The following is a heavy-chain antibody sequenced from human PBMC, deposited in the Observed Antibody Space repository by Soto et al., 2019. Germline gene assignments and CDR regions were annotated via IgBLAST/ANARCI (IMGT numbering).Heavy chain of an antibody. CDR1: GFTFRSFT. J-gene: IGHJ6*02. CDR3: ARDVNGYSSSPDYYYYGMDV. Sequence: GGSLRLSCAASGFTFRSFTTNWVRQAPGKGLEWVSRVNSDGGSTCYADSVKGRFTISRDNAKNTLYLQMNSLRAEDTAVYYCARDVNGYSSSPDYYYYGMDVWGQGTTVTVSS. D-gene: IGHD6-6*01. V-gene: IGHV3-74*01. CDR2: VNSDGGST.